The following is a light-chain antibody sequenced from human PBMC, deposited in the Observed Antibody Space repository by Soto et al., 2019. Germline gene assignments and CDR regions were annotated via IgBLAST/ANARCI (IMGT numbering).Light chain of an antibody. Sequence: QSVLTQPASLSAPPAEKVTISCSGRGSNIGRNYVSWYRQFPGTAPQLLIYDDSKRHSGVPDRLSGSRYGTSASLAIAGLQPGDEAVYYCGTWDESLGAGVFGGGTKLTVL. CDR1: GSNIGRNY. CDR2: DDS. V-gene: IGLV1-51*01. CDR3: GTWDESLGAGV. J-gene: IGLJ2*01.